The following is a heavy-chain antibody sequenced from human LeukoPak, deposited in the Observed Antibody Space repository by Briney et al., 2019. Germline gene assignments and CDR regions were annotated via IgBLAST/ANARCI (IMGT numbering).Heavy chain of an antibody. CDR1: GYTFTSYG. V-gene: IGHV1-18*01. D-gene: IGHD2-21*02. CDR2: ISAYNGNT. Sequence: ASVKVSCKASGYTFTSYGISWVRQAPGQGPEWMGWISAYNGNTNYAQKLQGRVTMTTDTSTSTAYMELRSLRSDDTAVYYCAAREGHCGGDCYPYFFDYWGQGTLVTVSS. J-gene: IGHJ4*02. CDR3: AAREGHCGGDCYPYFFDY.